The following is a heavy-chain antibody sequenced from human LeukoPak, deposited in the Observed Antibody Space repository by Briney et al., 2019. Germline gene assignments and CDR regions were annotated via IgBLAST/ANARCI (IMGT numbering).Heavy chain of an antibody. J-gene: IGHJ4*02. Sequence: SETLSLTCAVYGGSFSGYYWSWIRQPPGKGLEWIGEINHSGSTNYNPSLKSRVTISVDTSKNQFSLKLSSVTDADTAVYYCAREGDYWGQGTLVTVSS. CDR2: INHSGST. V-gene: IGHV4-34*01. CDR3: AREGDY. CDR1: GGSFSGYY.